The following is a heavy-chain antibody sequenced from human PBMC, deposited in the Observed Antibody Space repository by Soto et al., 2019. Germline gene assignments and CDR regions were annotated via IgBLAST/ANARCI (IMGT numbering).Heavy chain of an antibody. CDR1: GGCVSGGSSY. J-gene: IGHJ5*02. Sequence: TGAVSGGCVSGGSSYGGLCRQPPGKGLEWIGYIYYSGSTNYNPSLKSRVTISVDTSKNQFSLKLSSVTAADTAVYYCARQVDIVVVVAGTGRVNWFAPWGQGTPVTVS. V-gene: IGHV4-61*01. CDR2: IYYSGST. D-gene: IGHD2-15*01. CDR3: ARQVDIVVVVAGTGRVNWFAP.